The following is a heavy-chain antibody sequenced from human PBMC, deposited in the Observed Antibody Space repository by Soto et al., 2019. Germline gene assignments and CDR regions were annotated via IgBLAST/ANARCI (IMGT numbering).Heavy chain of an antibody. J-gene: IGHJ6*02. D-gene: IGHD6-19*01. CDR3: AKDFHSSGWYHGVDV. CDR1: GFTFEDYG. CDR2: INWHGGNI. V-gene: IGHV3-9*01. Sequence: EVQLVESGGDLAQPGRSLRLSWAASGFTFEDYGMHWVRLAPGRGLEWVSGINWHGGNIGYADSVKGRFTISRDNAKNSLYLQMNSLRVEDTALYYCAKDFHSSGWYHGVDVWVQGTTVTVSS.